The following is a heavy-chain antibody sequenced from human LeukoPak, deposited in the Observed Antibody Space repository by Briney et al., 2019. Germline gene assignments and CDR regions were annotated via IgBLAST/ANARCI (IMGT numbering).Heavy chain of an antibody. V-gene: IGHV1-18*01. CDR3: ARRMAGFDNDAFDI. CDR1: GYTFTSYG. CDR2: ISAYNGNT. D-gene: IGHD2-8*01. Sequence: ASVKVSCKASGYTFTSYGISWVRQAPGQGLEWVGWISAYNGNTNYAQKLQGRVTMTTDTSTSTAYMELRSLRSDDTAVYYCARRMAGFDNDAFDIWGQGTMVTVSS. J-gene: IGHJ3*02.